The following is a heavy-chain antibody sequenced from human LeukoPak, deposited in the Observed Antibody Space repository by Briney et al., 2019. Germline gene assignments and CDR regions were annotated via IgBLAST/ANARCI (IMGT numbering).Heavy chain of an antibody. J-gene: IGHJ6*03. V-gene: IGHV6-1*01. D-gene: IGHD6-13*01. CDR3: ARMPYSSSWYTYYYYYYMDV. CDR1: GDSVSSNSAA. CDR2: TYYRSKWYN. Sequence: RSQTLSLTCAISGDSVSSNSAAWNWIRQSPSRGLEWLGRTYYRSKWYNDYAVSVKSRITINPDTSKNQFSLQLNSVTPEDTAVYYCARMPYSSSWYTYYYYYYMDVWGKGTTVTVSS.